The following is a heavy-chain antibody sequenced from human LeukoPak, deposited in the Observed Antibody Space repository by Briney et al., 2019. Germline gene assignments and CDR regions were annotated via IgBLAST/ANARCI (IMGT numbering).Heavy chain of an antibody. J-gene: IGHJ5*02. CDR3: AKDYGDYDASWFDP. CDR2: ISGSGGST. CDR1: GFTFSNYA. D-gene: IGHD4-17*01. Sequence: PGGSLRLSCAASGFTFSNYAMSWVRQAPGKGLEWVSVISGSGGSTYYADSVKGRFTISRDYSKNTLYLQMNSLRAEDTAVYYCAKDYGDYDASWFDPWGQGTLVTVSS. V-gene: IGHV3-23*01.